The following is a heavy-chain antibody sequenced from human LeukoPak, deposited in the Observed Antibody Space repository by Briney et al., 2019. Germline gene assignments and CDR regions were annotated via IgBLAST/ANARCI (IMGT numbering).Heavy chain of an antibody. J-gene: IGHJ5*02. CDR3: ARDWFTGIAAAGTSGWFDP. V-gene: IGHV4-59*12. D-gene: IGHD6-13*01. CDR2: IYYSGST. Sequence: SETLSLTCTVSGGSISSYYWSWIRQPPGKGLEWIGYIYYSGSTNYNPSLKSRVTISVDTSKNQFSLKLSSVTAADTAVYYCARDWFTGIAAAGTSGWFDPWGQGALVTVSS. CDR1: GGSISSYY.